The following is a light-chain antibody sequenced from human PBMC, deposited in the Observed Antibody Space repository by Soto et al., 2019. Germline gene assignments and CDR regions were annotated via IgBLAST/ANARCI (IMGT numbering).Light chain of an antibody. V-gene: IGLV2-8*01. CDR2: EVS. Sequence: QSVLTQPPSASGSPGQSVTISCTGTASDVGAYNFVSWYQQHPGKVPRLIIYEVSKRPSGVPDRFAGSKSDNTASLTVSGLQGEDEADYYCSSFAGSNALVFGGGTKLTVL. CDR3: SSFAGSNALV. CDR1: ASDVGAYNF. J-gene: IGLJ2*01.